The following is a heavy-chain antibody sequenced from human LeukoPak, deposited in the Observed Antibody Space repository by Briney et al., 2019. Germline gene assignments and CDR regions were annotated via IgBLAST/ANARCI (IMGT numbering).Heavy chain of an antibody. Sequence: ASVKVSCKASGYTFTSYGISWVRQAPGQGPEWMGWISAYSTYNGNTNYAQKFQGRVTMTTDTSTSTAYMELRSLRSDDTAVYYCTRDVREPWGQGTLVTVSS. CDR1: GYTFTSYG. CDR3: TRDVREP. J-gene: IGHJ5*02. D-gene: IGHD3-10*02. V-gene: IGHV1-18*01. CDR2: ISAYSTYNGNT.